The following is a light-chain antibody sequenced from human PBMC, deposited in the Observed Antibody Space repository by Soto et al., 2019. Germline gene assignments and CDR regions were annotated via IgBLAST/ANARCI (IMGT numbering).Light chain of an antibody. CDR3: QQRSNWPRT. CDR2: DAS. CDR1: QSVSSY. Sequence: VVLTQSPATLSFSPWEIGTLSWRASQSVSSYLAWYQQKPGQAPRLLIYDASNRATGIPARFSGSGSGTDFTLTISSLEPEDFAVYYCQQRSNWPRTFGQGTKVDIK. V-gene: IGKV3-11*01. J-gene: IGKJ1*01.